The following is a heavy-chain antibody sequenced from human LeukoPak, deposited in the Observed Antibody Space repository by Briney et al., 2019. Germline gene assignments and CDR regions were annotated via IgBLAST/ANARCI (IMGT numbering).Heavy chain of an antibody. Sequence: ASVKVSCKASGYTFTSYYMHWVRQAPGQGLEWMGWINPNSGGTNYAQKFQGRVTMTRDTSISTAYMELSRLRSDDTAVYYCARDPWGGYCSGGSCYDWGQGTLVTVSS. CDR2: INPNSGGT. D-gene: IGHD2-15*01. V-gene: IGHV1-2*02. J-gene: IGHJ4*02. CDR3: ARDPWGGYCSGGSCYD. CDR1: GYTFTSYY.